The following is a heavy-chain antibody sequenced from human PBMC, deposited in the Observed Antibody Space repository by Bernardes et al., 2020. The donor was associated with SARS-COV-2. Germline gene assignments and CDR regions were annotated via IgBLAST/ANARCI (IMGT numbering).Heavy chain of an antibody. CDR2: IYYSGTA. V-gene: IGHV4-39*01. CDR3: ARHAPNWYYDDSRYLSYFDY. D-gene: IGHD3-22*01. Sequence: SETLSLTCTVSGGSINSLDYHWGWIRQSPGKGLEWLGSIYYSGTAYYNPSLNSRVTISVDTSKNQFSLKLSSVTAADTAVYFCARHAPNWYYDDSRYLSYFDYWGQGTMVTVSS. J-gene: IGHJ4*02. CDR1: GGSINSLDYH.